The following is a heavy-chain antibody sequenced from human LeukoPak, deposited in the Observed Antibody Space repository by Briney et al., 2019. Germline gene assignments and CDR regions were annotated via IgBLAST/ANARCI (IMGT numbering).Heavy chain of an antibody. Sequence: GRSLRLSCTASGFTFCDYAMSWVRQAPGKGLEWVGFTRSKAYGGTTEYAASVKGRLTISRDDSKSIAYLQMNSLKTEDTAVYYCTRGIAAAGDYWGQGTLVTVSS. V-gene: IGHV3-49*04. D-gene: IGHD6-13*01. CDR3: TRGIAAAGDY. J-gene: IGHJ4*02. CDR1: GFTFCDYA. CDR2: TRSKAYGGTT.